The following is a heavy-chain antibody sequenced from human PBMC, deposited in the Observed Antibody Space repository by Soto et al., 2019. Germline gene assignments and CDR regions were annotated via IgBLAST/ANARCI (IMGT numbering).Heavy chain of an antibody. V-gene: IGHV3-33*01. Sequence: GGSLRLSCAASGFTFSSYGMHWVRQAPGKGLEWVAVIWYDGSNKYYADSVKGRFTISRDNSKNTLYLQMNSLRAEDTAVYYCARVDAGYCSSTSCQFYYYYYYGMDVWGQGTTVTVSS. CDR1: GFTFSSYG. CDR2: IWYDGSNK. J-gene: IGHJ6*02. D-gene: IGHD2-2*01. CDR3: ARVDAGYCSSTSCQFYYYYYYGMDV.